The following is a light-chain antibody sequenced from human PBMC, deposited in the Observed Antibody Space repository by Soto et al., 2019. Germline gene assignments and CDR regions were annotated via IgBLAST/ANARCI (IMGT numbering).Light chain of an antibody. CDR1: SSNIGSNY. CDR2: SNN. V-gene: IGLV1-47*02. J-gene: IGLJ1*01. Sequence: QSVLTQPPSASGTPGQRVTISCSGSSSNIGSNYVYWYQQLPGTAPKLLIYSNNQRPSGVPDRFSGSKSGTSASLAISGLRSEDEADYYCAAWDDSLSAVYVFGTGTKLTVL. CDR3: AAWDDSLSAVYV.